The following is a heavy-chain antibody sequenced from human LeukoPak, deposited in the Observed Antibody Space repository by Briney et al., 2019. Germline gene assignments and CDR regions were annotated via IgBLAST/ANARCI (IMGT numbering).Heavy chain of an antibody. CDR1: GYTFTGYY. J-gene: IGHJ5*02. V-gene: IGHV1-2*02. CDR2: INPNSGGT. Sequence: ASVKVSCKASGYTFTGYYMQWVRQAPGQGLEWMGWINPNSGGTNHAQKFQGRVTMSMDTSISTAYMELRSLRSDDTAVYYCARIGCSSSNCYGNSVDPWGQGTLVTVSS. CDR3: ARIGCSSSNCYGNSVDP. D-gene: IGHD2-2*01.